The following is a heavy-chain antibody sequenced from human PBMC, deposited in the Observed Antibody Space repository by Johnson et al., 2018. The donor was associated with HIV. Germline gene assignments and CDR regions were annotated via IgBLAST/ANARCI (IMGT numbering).Heavy chain of an antibody. Sequence: QVQLVESGGGVVQPGGSLRLSCAASGFTFRSYGMHWVRQAPGKGLEWVAILWYDGTTAFYADSVKGRFTVSRDNAKNTLYLQMNSLRAEDTAVYYCARDRFYSSSWEGAADAFDIWGQGTMVTVSS. CDR1: GFTFRSYG. V-gene: IGHV3-30*02. J-gene: IGHJ3*02. D-gene: IGHD6-13*01. CDR3: ARDRFYSSSWEGAADAFDI. CDR2: LWYDGTTA.